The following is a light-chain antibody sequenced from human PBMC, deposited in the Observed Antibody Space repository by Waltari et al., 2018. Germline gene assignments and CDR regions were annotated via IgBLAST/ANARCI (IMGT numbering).Light chain of an antibody. J-gene: IGKJ1*01. Sequence: DIQMTQSPSSVSASVGDIVTITCRASLGISRWVAWYQQKPGKAPKLLIFPSSSLRSGVPSRFSGSGSGTDFTLTISSLQPEDFATYYCLQANSFPWTFGKGTKVDIK. V-gene: IGKV1-12*01. CDR2: PSS. CDR1: LGISRW. CDR3: LQANSFPWT.